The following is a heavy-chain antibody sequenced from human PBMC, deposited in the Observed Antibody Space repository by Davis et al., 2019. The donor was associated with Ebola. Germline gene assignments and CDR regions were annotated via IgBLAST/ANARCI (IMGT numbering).Heavy chain of an antibody. CDR3: ARTPQYSSYGAYFDY. J-gene: IGHJ4*02. V-gene: IGHV4-30-4*01. Sequence: LSLTCTVSGGSISSGDYYWSWIRQPPGKGLEWIGYIYYSGSTYYNPSLKSRVTISVDTSKNQFSLKLSSVTAADTAVYYCARTPQYSSYGAYFDYWGQGTLVTVSS. CDR2: IYYSGST. D-gene: IGHD4-11*01. CDR1: GGSISSGDYY.